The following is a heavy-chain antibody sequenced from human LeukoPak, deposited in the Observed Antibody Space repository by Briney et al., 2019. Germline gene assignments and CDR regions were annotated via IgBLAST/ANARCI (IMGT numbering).Heavy chain of an antibody. J-gene: IGHJ4*02. CDR2: ISGSGGST. D-gene: IGHD3-22*01. CDR3: TKDRFDSSGHSLGDPNDY. V-gene: IGHV3-23*01. CDR1: GFTFSSYA. Sequence: GGSLRLSCAASGFTFSSYAMSWVRQAPGKGLEWVSAISGSGGSTYYADSVRGRFTISRDNSKNSLYLQMNSLRAEDTAVYYCTKDRFDSSGHSLGDPNDYWGQGTLVTVSS.